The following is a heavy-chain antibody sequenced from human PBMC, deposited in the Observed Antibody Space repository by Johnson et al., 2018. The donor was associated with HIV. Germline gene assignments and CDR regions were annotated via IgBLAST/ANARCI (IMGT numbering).Heavy chain of an antibody. CDR1: GFTVSTNY. J-gene: IGHJ3*02. Sequence: VQLVESGGGLVQPGGSLRLSCASGFTVSTNYMSWVRQAPGKGLEWVSVIYSGDTTYYADSVKGRFTISRDNSKNTLYLKMNSLRAEDTAVYYCARKATTVVNDDAFDIWGQGTMVTVSS. CDR3: ARKATTVVNDDAFDI. V-gene: IGHV3-66*01. CDR2: IYSGDTT. D-gene: IGHD4-23*01.